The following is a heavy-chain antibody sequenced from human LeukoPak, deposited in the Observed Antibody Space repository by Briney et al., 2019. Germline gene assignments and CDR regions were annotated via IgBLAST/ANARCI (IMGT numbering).Heavy chain of an antibody. D-gene: IGHD5-18*01. CDR2: IGFDGNNK. V-gene: IGHV3-33*06. CDR1: GITFRTYG. CDR3: AKVPLKQLWSPFDY. J-gene: IGHJ4*02. Sequence: GGSLRLSCVASGITFRTYGMHWVRQAPGKGLEWVAVIGFDGNNKHYADSVKGRFTISRGNSQNTLYLQMDSLRAEDAAVYYCAKVPLKQLWSPFDYWGQGTLVTVSS.